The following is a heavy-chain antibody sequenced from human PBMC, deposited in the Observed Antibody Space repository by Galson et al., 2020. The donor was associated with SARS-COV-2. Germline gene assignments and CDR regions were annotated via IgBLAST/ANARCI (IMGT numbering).Heavy chain of an antibody. CDR2: IKQDGSEK. J-gene: IGHJ4*02. Sequence: QLGESLKISCAASGFTFSSYWMSWVRQAPGKGLEWVANIKQDGSEKYYVDSVKGRFTISRDNAKNSLYLQINSLRAEDTAVYYCARPDIVVVVAATPVFDYWGQGTLVTVSS. CDR1: GFTFSSYW. D-gene: IGHD2-15*01. CDR3: ARPDIVVVVAATPVFDY. V-gene: IGHV3-7*01.